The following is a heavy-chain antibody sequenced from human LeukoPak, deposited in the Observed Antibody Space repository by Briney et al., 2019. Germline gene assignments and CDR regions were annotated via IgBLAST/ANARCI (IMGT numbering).Heavy chain of an antibody. CDR1: GFTFSSYS. Sequence: GGSLRLSCAASGFTFSSYSMNWVRQAPGKGLEWVSSISSSSSYIYYADSVKGRFTISRDNAKNSLYLQMNSLRAEDTAVYYCARGGLWDSSGFDYWGQGTLVTVSS. J-gene: IGHJ4*02. D-gene: IGHD3-22*01. CDR2: ISSSSSYI. V-gene: IGHV3-21*04. CDR3: ARGGLWDSSGFDY.